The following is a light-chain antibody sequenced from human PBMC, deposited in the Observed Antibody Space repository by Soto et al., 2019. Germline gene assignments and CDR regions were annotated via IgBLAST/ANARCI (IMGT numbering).Light chain of an antibody. CDR3: QQYGSSGT. Sequence: EIVSTQSPGTLSLSPGERATLSCRASQSVSNNYLAWYQQKPGQAPRLLIYGASNRATGIPDRFSGSGSGTDFTLTISRLEPEDFAVYSCQQYGSSGTFGQGTKVDIK. J-gene: IGKJ1*01. CDR2: GAS. V-gene: IGKV3-20*01. CDR1: QSVSNNY.